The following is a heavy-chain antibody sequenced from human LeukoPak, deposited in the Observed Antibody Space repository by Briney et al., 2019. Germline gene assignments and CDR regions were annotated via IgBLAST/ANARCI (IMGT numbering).Heavy chain of an antibody. CDR1: GDSVSSNSAA. CDR3: ARDPYCTNGVCFNWFDP. Sequence: SQTLSLTCAISGDSVSSNSAAWNWIRQSPSRGLEWLGRTYYRSKWYNDYAVSVKSRITINPDTSKNQFSLQLNSVTPEDTAVYYCARDPYCTNGVCFNWFDPWGQGTLVTVSS. J-gene: IGHJ5*02. CDR2: TYYRSKWYN. V-gene: IGHV6-1*01. D-gene: IGHD2-8*01.